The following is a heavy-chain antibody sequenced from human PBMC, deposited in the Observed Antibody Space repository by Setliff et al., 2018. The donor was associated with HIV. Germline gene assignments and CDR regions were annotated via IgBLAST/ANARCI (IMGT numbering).Heavy chain of an antibody. CDR2: ISDSGGST. CDR1: GFTFSSYM. CDR3: VRDLTTIVTRKVFDI. D-gene: IGHD4-4*01. Sequence: PGGSLRLSCAASGFTFSSYMMNWVRQAPGKGLEWVSGISDSGGSTYYADSVKGRFTISRDNSKNTLYVQMNSLRADDTAVYYCVRDLTTIVTRKVFDIWGQGTMVTVS. V-gene: IGHV3-23*01. J-gene: IGHJ3*02.